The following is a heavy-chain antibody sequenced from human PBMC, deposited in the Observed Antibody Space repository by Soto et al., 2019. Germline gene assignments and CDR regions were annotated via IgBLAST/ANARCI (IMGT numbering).Heavy chain of an antibody. D-gene: IGHD5-12*01. Sequence: SETLSLTCTVSGGSISSYYWSWIRQPPGKGLEWIGYIYYSGSTNYNPSLKSRVTISVDTSKNQFSLKLSSVTAADTAVYYCARVRDGYNYYDYWGQGTLVTVSS. CDR3: ARVRDGYNYYDY. CDR2: IYYSGST. J-gene: IGHJ4*02. V-gene: IGHV4-59*01. CDR1: GGSISSYY.